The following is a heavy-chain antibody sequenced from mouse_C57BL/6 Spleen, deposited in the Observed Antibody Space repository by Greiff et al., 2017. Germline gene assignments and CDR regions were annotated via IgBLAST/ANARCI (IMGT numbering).Heavy chain of an antibody. CDR2: IHPNSGST. Sequence: QVQLQQPGAELVKPGASVKLSCKASGYTFTSYWMHWVKQRPGQGLEWIGMIHPNSGSTNYNEKFKSKATLTVDKSSSTAYMQLSSLISADSAVYYCARGIAYYSNYYPYWYFDVWGTGTTVTVSS. J-gene: IGHJ1*03. D-gene: IGHD2-5*01. CDR1: GYTFTSYW. CDR3: ARGIAYYSNYYPYWYFDV. V-gene: IGHV1-64*01.